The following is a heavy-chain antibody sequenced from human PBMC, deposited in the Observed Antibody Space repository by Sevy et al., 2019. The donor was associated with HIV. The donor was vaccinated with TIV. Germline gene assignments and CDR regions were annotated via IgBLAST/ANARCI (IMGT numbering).Heavy chain of an antibody. CDR1: GYTLTGFS. CDR3: ATTKDYYDSSAYPFDY. D-gene: IGHD3-22*01. Sequence: ASVKVSCKVSGYTLTGFSMHWVRQAPGKGLEWMATFDPKDDETIYAQKFQGRVTMTEDTSTDTAYIELSSLRSEDTAVYYCATTKDYYDSSAYPFDYWGQGTLDTVSS. J-gene: IGHJ4*02. CDR2: FDPKDDET. V-gene: IGHV1-24*01.